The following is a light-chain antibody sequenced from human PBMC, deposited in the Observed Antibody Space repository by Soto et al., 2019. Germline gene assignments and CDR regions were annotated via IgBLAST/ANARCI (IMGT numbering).Light chain of an antibody. V-gene: IGKV3-15*01. CDR3: QQDKNWPQT. J-gene: IGKJ1*01. Sequence: IVMTLSRARLSVTQRERDTQTCRVSQSVSSNLAWYQQKPGQAPRLLIYGASTRATGIPARFSGSVSGTEFTLTISILQSEDFAVYYCQQDKNWPQTFAQGTNVDIK. CDR2: GAS. CDR1: QSVSSN.